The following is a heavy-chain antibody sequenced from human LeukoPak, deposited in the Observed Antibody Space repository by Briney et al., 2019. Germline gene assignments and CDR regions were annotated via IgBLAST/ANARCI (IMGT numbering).Heavy chain of an antibody. CDR3: ARDKITHLGAAGSFDY. D-gene: IGHD6-13*01. J-gene: IGHJ4*02. Sequence: GGSLRLSCAASGFTFSDYYMTWIRQAPGKGLEWVSYISSSGSTIYYADSVKGRFTISRDNAKNSLYLQMNSLRAEDTAVYYCARDKITHLGAAGSFDYWGQGTLVTVSS. V-gene: IGHV3-11*01. CDR2: ISSSGSTI. CDR1: GFTFSDYY.